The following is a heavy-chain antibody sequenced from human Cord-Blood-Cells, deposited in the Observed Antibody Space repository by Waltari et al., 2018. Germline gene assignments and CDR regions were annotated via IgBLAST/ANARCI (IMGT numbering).Heavy chain of an antibody. J-gene: IGHJ3*02. Sequence: QVQLVESGGGVVQPGRSLRLSCAASGFTFSSYGMPWVRQAPGKGLEWVAVIAYVGSNKYYADSVKGRFTISRDNSKNTLYLQMNSLRAEDTAVYYCAKENSSSSFFAFDIWGQGTMVTVSS. V-gene: IGHV3-30*18. CDR2: IAYVGSNK. CDR1: GFTFSSYG. D-gene: IGHD6-6*01. CDR3: AKENSSSSFFAFDI.